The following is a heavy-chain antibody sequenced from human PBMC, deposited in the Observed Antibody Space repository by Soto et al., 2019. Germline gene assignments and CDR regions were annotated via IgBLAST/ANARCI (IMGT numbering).Heavy chain of an antibody. J-gene: IGHJ4*02. Sequence: QVQLVQSGAEVKKPGASVKVSCKASGYTFTSYDINWVRQATGQGLEWMGWMNPNSGNTGYAQKFQGRGTMNRNTSISTAYRELSSLRSEDTAVYYCAREGYCSGGSCYQHLFDYWGQGTLVTVSS. CDR1: GYTFTSYD. V-gene: IGHV1-8*01. CDR2: MNPNSGNT. CDR3: AREGYCSGGSCYQHLFDY. D-gene: IGHD2-15*01.